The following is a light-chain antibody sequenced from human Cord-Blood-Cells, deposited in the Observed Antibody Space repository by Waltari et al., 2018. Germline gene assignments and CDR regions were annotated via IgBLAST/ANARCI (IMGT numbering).Light chain of an antibody. CDR2: EVS. J-gene: IGLJ3*02. V-gene: IGLV2-8*01. Sequence: QSALTQPPSASGSPGQSVTIPCTGTSSDVGGYNYVSWYQQHPGKAPKLMIYEVSKRPSGVPDRFSGSKSGNTASLTVSGLQAVDEADYYCSSYAGSNNLVFGGGTKLTVL. CDR1: SSDVGGYNY. CDR3: SSYAGSNNLV.